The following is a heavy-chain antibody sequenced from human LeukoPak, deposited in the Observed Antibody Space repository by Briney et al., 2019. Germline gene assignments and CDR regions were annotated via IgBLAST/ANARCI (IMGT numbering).Heavy chain of an antibody. J-gene: IGHJ4*02. CDR1: GFTFSSAW. Sequence: PGGSLRLSCAASGFTFSSAWMGWVRQAPGKGLEWVANIKQDGSEKNYVDSVKGRFTISRDNAKNSPELQMNSLRDEDTAVYYCARAGGYASSWAYWGQGTLVTVSS. D-gene: IGHD5-12*01. V-gene: IGHV3-7*01. CDR2: IKQDGSEK. CDR3: ARAGGYASSWAY.